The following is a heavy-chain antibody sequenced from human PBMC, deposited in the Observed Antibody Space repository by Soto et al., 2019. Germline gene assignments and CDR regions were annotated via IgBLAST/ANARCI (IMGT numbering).Heavy chain of an antibody. Sequence: QVQLVQSGAEVKKPGSSVKVSCKASGGSLSNYGISWVRQAPGQGLEWMGGIIPVFGTANYAQKFQGRVTITAXDXTXIXXMVVTSLRSEDTAVYYCARGDATKIVVTTYYAMDVWGQGTTVTVSS. D-gene: IGHD4-17*01. CDR2: IIPVFGTA. V-gene: IGHV1-69*12. CDR1: GGSLSNYG. J-gene: IGHJ6*02. CDR3: ARGDATKIVVTTYYAMDV.